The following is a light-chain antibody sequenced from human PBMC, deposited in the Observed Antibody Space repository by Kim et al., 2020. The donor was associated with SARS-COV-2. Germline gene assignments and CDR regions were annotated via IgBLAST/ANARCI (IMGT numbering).Light chain of an antibody. CDR2: DAS. CDR1: QDIGTY. V-gene: IGKV1-33*01. J-gene: IGKJ1*01. Sequence: DIQMTQSPSSLSASVGDRVIITCQASQDIGTYLNWYQHKPGTAPNILIYDASKLETGVPSRFSGSGSGTEFTFTITSLQPEDIATYYCQHFYDFTRTFGQGTKVDIK. CDR3: QHFYDFTRT.